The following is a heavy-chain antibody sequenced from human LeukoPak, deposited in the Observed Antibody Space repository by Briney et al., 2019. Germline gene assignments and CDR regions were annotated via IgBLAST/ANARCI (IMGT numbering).Heavy chain of an antibody. CDR1: GFTFISYS. J-gene: IGHJ4*02. CDR3: ARQGYCSGGSCYLFDY. Sequence: GGSLRLSCAASGFTFISYSMNWVRQAPGKGLEWVSSISSSSSYIYYADSVKGRFTISRDNAKNSLYLQMNSLRAEDTAVYYCARQGYCSGGSCYLFDYWGQGTLVTVSS. CDR2: ISSSSSYI. D-gene: IGHD2-15*01. V-gene: IGHV3-21*01.